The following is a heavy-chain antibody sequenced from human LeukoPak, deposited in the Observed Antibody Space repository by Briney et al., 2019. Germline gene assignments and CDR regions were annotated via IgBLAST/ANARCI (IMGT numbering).Heavy chain of an antibody. CDR3: ARVATMVRVPLDALDI. CDR2: ISRSGNTI. J-gene: IGHJ4*02. V-gene: IGHV3-48*03. CDR1: GFTFSGCE. Sequence: GGSLRLSCAISGFTFSGCELTWVRQAPGKGLEWISYISRSGNTIYYADSVKGRFTTSRDNAKNSLYLQMNSLRVEDTAVYYCARVATMVRVPLDALDIWGQGTLVTVSS. D-gene: IGHD3-10*01.